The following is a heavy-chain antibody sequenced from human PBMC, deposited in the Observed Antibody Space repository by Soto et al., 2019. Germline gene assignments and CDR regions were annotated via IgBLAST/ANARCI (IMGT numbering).Heavy chain of an antibody. CDR1: GGTFSSYT. V-gene: IGHV1-69*04. CDR2: IIPILGIA. CDR3: ARENCSSTSCYDSMNYYSNYTDV. Sequence: SVKVSCKASGGTFSSYTISWVRQAPGQGLEWMGRIIPILGIANYAQKFQGRVTITADKSTSTAYMELSSLRSEDTAVYYCARENCSSTSCYDSMNYYSNYTDVWRNATTVTVPS. D-gene: IGHD2-2*01. J-gene: IGHJ6*03.